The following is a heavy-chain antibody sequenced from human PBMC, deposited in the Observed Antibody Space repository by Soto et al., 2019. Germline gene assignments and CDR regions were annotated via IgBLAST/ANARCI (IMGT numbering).Heavy chain of an antibody. CDR1: GFTFSSYA. Sequence: GGSLRLSCAASGFTFSSYAMSWVRQAPGKGLEWVSAISGSGGSTYYADSVKGRFTISRDNSKNTLYLQMNSLRAEDTAVYYCAKDRSTSTLDSGWYYFDYWGQGTLVTVSS. V-gene: IGHV3-23*01. CDR3: AKDRSTSTLDSGWYYFDY. D-gene: IGHD6-19*01. CDR2: ISGSGGST. J-gene: IGHJ4*02.